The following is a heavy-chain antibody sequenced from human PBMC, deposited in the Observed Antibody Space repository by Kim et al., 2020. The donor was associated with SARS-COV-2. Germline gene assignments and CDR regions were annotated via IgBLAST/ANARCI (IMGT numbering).Heavy chain of an antibody. CDR3: ARTQYYYDSSGYYFDY. Sequence: SGPTLVNPTQTLTLTCTFSGFSLSTSGMCVSWIRQPPGKALEWLALIDWDDDKYYSTSLKTRLTISKDTSKNQVVLTMTNMDPVDTATYYCARTQYYYDSSGYYFDYWGQGTLVTVSS. CDR1: GFSLSTSGMC. CDR2: IDWDDDK. J-gene: IGHJ4*02. V-gene: IGHV2-70*01. D-gene: IGHD3-22*01.